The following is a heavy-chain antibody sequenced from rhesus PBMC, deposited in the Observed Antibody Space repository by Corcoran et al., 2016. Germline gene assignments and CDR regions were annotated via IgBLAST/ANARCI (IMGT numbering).Heavy chain of an antibody. D-gene: IGHD3-16*01. CDR3: AREGGSYYYGLDS. V-gene: IGHV3-115*01. J-gene: IGHJ6*01. CDR2: IGGDSSYP. Sequence: EVQLAESGGGLVQPGGSLRLSCAASGCTFSGYEMHWVRQAPGKGLEAVSFIGGDSSYPPYADSVKGRFTISRDNAKNSLSLQMNSLRAADTAVYYCAREGGSYYYGLDSWGQGVVVTVSS. CDR1: GCTFSGYE.